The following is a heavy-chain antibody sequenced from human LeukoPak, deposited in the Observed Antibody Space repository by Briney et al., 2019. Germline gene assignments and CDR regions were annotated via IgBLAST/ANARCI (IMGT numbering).Heavy chain of an antibody. CDR2: ISLIGGST. Sequence: GGSLRLSCAASGFTFSTYAMSWVRQAPGKGLEWVSTISLIGGSTYYADSVKGRFTISRDNSKNTLYLQMNSLRAEDTAVYFCAKDLYHDGSGWGALDVWGQGTMVTVSS. CDR3: AKDLYHDGSGWGALDV. V-gene: IGHV3-23*01. J-gene: IGHJ3*01. CDR1: GFTFSTYA. D-gene: IGHD3-22*01.